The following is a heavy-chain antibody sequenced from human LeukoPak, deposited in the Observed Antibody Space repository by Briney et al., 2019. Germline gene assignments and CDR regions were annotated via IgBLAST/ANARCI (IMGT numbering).Heavy chain of an antibody. CDR3: ARRSSSWYETQEYYFDY. Sequence: GGSLRLSCAASGFTFSSYSMNWVRQAPGKGLEWVSSITSSSIYIYYADSLKGRFTISRDNAKNSLYLQMNSLRAEDTAVYYCARRSSSWYETQEYYFDYWGQGTLVTVSS. D-gene: IGHD6-13*01. CDR2: ITSSSIYI. J-gene: IGHJ4*02. CDR1: GFTFSSYS. V-gene: IGHV3-21*01.